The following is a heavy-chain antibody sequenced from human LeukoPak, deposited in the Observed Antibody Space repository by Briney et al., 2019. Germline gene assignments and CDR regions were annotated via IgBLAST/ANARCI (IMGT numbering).Heavy chain of an antibody. Sequence: ASVKVSCRASVYTFTRHYMHWVRHAPGQGREWMGIINPSGGSTSYAQKFQGRVTMTRDMSTSTVYMELSSLRSEDTAVYYCARVSEETGSDYWGQGTLVTVSS. J-gene: IGHJ4*02. CDR1: VYTFTRHY. CDR3: ARVSEETGSDY. CDR2: INPSGGST. D-gene: IGHD3-10*01. V-gene: IGHV1-46*01.